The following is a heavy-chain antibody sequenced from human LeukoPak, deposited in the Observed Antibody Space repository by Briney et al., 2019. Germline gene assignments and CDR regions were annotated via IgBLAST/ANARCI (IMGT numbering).Heavy chain of an antibody. D-gene: IGHD3-9*01. Sequence: PGRSLRLSCAASGFTFSSYSMNWVRQAPGKGLEWVSSISSSSSYIYYADSVKGRFTISRDNSKNTLYLQMNSLRAEDTAVYYCARLLRYFDHPDYWGQGTLVTVSS. J-gene: IGHJ4*02. V-gene: IGHV3-21*04. CDR2: ISSSSSYI. CDR3: ARLLRYFDHPDY. CDR1: GFTFSSYS.